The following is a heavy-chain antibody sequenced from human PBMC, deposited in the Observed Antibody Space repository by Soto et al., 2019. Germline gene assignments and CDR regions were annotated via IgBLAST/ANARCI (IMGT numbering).Heavy chain of an antibody. CDR2: INAGNGST. CDR3: ATPRTGYSSGSRVPGRYYFDY. CDR1: GYTFTSYA. Sequence: ASVKVSCKASGYTFTSYAMHWVRQAPGQRLEGMGWINAGNGSTKYSQKFQGRVTITRDTSASTAYMELSSLRSEDTAVYYCATPRTGYSSGSRVPGRYYFDYWGQGTLVTVSS. D-gene: IGHD6-19*01. V-gene: IGHV1-3*01. J-gene: IGHJ4*02.